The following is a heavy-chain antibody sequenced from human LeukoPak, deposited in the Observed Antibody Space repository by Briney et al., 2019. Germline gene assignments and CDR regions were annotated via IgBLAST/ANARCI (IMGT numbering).Heavy chain of an antibody. V-gene: IGHV4-39*07. Sequence: PSETLSLTCTASGGSINSTDYNWGWIRQPPRRGPEWLASVYYSGLTYYNSSLKSRVTMSLDTSTNQFSLKLSSVTAADTAVYYCATETLKTGYSNYEPFDYWGQGTLVTVSS. J-gene: IGHJ4*02. CDR3: ATETLKTGYSNYEPFDY. CDR1: GGSINSTDYN. CDR2: VYYSGLT. D-gene: IGHD4-11*01.